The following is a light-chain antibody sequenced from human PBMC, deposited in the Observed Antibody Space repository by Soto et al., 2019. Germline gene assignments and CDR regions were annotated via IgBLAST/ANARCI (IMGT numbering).Light chain of an antibody. CDR1: SSDIGAYKF. J-gene: IGLJ2*01. CDR3: SLYAGTNSVV. Sequence: QSALTQPPSASGSPGQSVAISCTGTSSDIGAYKFVSWYQQHPGKAPKLIIYEVSILPSGVPDRFSGSKSGNTASLTVSGLLAEDEADYYCSLYAGTNSVVFGGGTKLTVL. V-gene: IGLV2-8*01. CDR2: EVS.